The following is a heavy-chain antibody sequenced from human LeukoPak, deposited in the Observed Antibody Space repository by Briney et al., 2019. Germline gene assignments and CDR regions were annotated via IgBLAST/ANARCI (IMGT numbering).Heavy chain of an antibody. D-gene: IGHD1-1*01. CDR2: ISSSGSIT. CDR3: ARWNHFDY. V-gene: IGHV3-48*03. Sequence: PGGSLRLSCAASGFTFSSYEMSWVRQAPGKGLEWISYISSSGSITYYADSVKGRFTISRDSAKNSLYLQMNSLRAEDTAVYYCARWNHFDYWGQGTLVTVSS. CDR1: GFTFSSYE. J-gene: IGHJ4*02.